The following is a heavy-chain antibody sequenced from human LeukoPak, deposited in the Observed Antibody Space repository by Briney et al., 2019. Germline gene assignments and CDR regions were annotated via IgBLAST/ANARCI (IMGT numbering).Heavy chain of an antibody. V-gene: IGHV3-23*01. CDR2: ISGSGGST. D-gene: IGHD5-18*01. J-gene: IGHJ3*02. CDR1: GFTFSSYG. CDR3: ATRYYSYGSFPRAFDI. Sequence: GGSLRLSCAASGFTFSSYGMHWVRQAPGKGLEWVSAISGSGGSTYHADSVKGRFTISRDNSKNTLYPQMNSLRAEDTAVYYCATRYYSYGSFPRAFDIWGQGTMVTVSS.